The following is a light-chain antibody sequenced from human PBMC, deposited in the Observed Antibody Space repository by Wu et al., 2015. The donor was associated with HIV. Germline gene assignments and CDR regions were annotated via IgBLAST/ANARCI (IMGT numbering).Light chain of an antibody. CDR3: QQYNTYFWT. Sequence: DIQLTQSPSTLSASVGDRVTITCRASHPLTLWLAWYQQKPGKAPKLLIYKASILQSGVPSRFSGSGSGTEFALTIHNLQPDDFATYYCQQYNTYFWTFGQGTKVEIK. CDR2: KAS. V-gene: IGKV1-5*03. J-gene: IGKJ1*01. CDR1: HPLTLW.